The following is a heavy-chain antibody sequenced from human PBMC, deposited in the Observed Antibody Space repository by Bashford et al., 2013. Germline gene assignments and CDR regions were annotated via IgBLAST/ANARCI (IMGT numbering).Heavy chain of an antibody. V-gene: IGHV4-59*08. CDR2: IFYGGST. Sequence: SETLSLTCTVSGGSISNYYWNWIRQPPGKGLEWIGNIFYGGSTTYNPSLKSRVTISVDTSKNQFFLNMASVTAADTAVYYCARNSTYYDFGSGSSKHGAFDIWAKGEWSPSPQ. J-gene: IGHJ3*02. D-gene: IGHD3-3*01. CDR3: ARNSTYYDFGSGSSKHGAFDI. CDR1: GGSISNYY.